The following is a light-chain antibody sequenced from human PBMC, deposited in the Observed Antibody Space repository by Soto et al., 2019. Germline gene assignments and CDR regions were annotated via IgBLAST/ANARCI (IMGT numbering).Light chain of an antibody. CDR3: QQYNSPLT. CDR2: GAS. Sequence: EIVMTQSPATLSVSPGERATLSCRASQSVSNDLAWYQQKPGQAPRLLIYGASSRATGVPPTFSGSASGTEFTLTISRLQPDDFATYYCQQYNSPLTFGQGTKVDIK. V-gene: IGKV3-15*01. CDR1: QSVSND. J-gene: IGKJ1*01.